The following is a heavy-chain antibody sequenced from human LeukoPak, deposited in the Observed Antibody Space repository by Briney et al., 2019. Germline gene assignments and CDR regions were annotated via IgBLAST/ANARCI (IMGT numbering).Heavy chain of an antibody. J-gene: IGHJ4*02. V-gene: IGHV1-46*01. CDR1: GYTFTNYY. D-gene: IGHD6-19*01. CDR2: INPSGDST. Sequence: GASVKVSCKASGYTFTNYYMHWVRQAPGQGLEWMGVINPSGDSTRYEQKFQDRVTMTRETSTRTVYMELSSLRAEDTAVYYCARGYSSSYRIDYWGQGTLVTVSS. CDR3: ARGYSSSYRIDY.